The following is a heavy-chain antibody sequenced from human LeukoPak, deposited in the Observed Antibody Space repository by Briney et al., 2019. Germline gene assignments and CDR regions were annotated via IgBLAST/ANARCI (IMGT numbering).Heavy chain of an antibody. J-gene: IGHJ3*02. CDR2: ISGSGGGT. Sequence: GGSLRLSCAASGLTLKYAWMSWVRQAPGKGPEWVSGISGSGGGTYYADSVKGRFAISRDNSKNTLYLQMNSLRAEDTAVYYCVQEGPRGLAFDIWGQGTKVTVSS. CDR1: GLTLKYA. CDR3: VQEGPRGLAFDI. V-gene: IGHV3-23*01.